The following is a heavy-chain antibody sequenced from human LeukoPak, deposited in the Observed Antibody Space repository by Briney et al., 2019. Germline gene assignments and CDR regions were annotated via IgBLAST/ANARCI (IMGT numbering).Heavy chain of an antibody. Sequence: PGGSLRLSCAASGFTFSSYAMSWVRQAPGKGLEWVTFIRYDGSNKYYADSLKGRFTISRGNAKNSLYLQMNSLRAEDTAVYYCARESPGTTVFDYWGQGTLVTVSS. CDR1: GFTFSSYA. CDR2: IRYDGSNK. CDR3: ARESPGTTVFDY. V-gene: IGHV3-30*02. D-gene: IGHD1-1*01. J-gene: IGHJ4*02.